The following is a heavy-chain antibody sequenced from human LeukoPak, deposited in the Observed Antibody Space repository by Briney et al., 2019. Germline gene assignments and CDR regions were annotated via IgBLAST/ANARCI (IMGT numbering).Heavy chain of an antibody. J-gene: IGHJ3*02. CDR1: GGSVSSGGYY. CDR3: ARDASYGGNSRAFDI. V-gene: IGHV4-31*03. D-gene: IGHD4-17*01. CDR2: IYYSGST. Sequence: SETLSLTCTVSGGSVSSGGYYWSWIRQHPGKGLEWIGYIYYSGSTYCNPSLKSRVTIPVDTSKNQFSLKLSSVTAADTAVYYCARDASYGGNSRAFDIWGQGTMVTVSS.